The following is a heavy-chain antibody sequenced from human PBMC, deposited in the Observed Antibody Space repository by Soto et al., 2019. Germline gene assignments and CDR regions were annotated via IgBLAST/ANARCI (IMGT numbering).Heavy chain of an antibody. D-gene: IGHD2-21*02. J-gene: IGHJ4*02. Sequence: SVKGSCKTSGDAFSGYPVSWVRQATGQGLEWMGGIIPIFGTANYAQKFQGRVTITADKSTSTAYMELNSLRFEDTAVYYCAKDDFTDRGDDYFDYWGPGTLVTVSS. CDR2: IIPIFGTA. CDR1: GDAFSGYP. V-gene: IGHV1-69*06. CDR3: AKDDFTDRGDDYFDY.